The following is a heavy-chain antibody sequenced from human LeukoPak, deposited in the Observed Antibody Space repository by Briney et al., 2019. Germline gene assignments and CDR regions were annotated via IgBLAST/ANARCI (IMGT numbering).Heavy chain of an antibody. Sequence: GGSLRLSCAASGFTFSNHAMTWVRQAPGKGLEWVSTISDSGSTFYADSVKGRFTISRDNSKNTLFLQMNGLRADDTAVYYCAKDWPSEWQQLPDYDAVDVWGQGTMVTVSS. CDR3: AKDWPSEWQQLPDYDAVDV. CDR1: GFTFSNHA. V-gene: IGHV3-23*01. D-gene: IGHD6-13*01. CDR2: ISDSGST. J-gene: IGHJ3*01.